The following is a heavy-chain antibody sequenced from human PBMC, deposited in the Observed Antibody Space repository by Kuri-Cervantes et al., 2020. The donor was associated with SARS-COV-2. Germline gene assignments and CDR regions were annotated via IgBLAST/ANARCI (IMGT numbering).Heavy chain of an antibody. J-gene: IGHJ6*02. Sequence: SETLSLTCTVSGGSISSYYWSWIRQPPGKGLEWIGEINHSGSTNYNPSLKSRVTISVDTSKNQFSLKLSSVTAADTAVYYCARSGAGSYYNYYYGMDVWGQGTTVTVSS. CDR1: GGSISSYY. CDR2: INHSGST. V-gene: IGHV4-34*01. CDR3: ARSGAGSYYNYYYGMDV. D-gene: IGHD3-10*01.